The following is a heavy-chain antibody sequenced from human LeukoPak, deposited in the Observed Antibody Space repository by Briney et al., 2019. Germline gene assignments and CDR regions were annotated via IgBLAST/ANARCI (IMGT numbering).Heavy chain of an antibody. J-gene: IGHJ3*02. CDR1: GFTFSSYG. D-gene: IGHD3-22*01. Sequence: PGWSLRLSCAASGFTFSSYGMHWVRQAPGKGLEWVAVIWYDGSNKYYADSVKGRFTISRDNSKNTLYLQMNSLRAEDTAVYYCARAADDSSGYYVTDAFDIWGQGTMVTVSS. CDR2: IWYDGSNK. V-gene: IGHV3-33*01. CDR3: ARAADDSSGYYVTDAFDI.